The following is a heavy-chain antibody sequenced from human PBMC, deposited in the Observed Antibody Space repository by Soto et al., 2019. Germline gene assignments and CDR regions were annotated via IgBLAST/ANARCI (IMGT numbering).Heavy chain of an antibody. CDR3: ARRAGSSSWYDGWFDP. CDR1: GYSFTSYW. V-gene: IGHV5-51*01. J-gene: IGHJ5*02. Sequence: GESLKISCKGSGYSFTSYWIGWVRQMPGKGLEWMGIIYPGDSDTRYSPSFQGQVTISADKSISTAYLQWSSLKASDTAMYYCARRAGSSSWYDGWFDPWGQGTLVTVSS. CDR2: IYPGDSDT. D-gene: IGHD6-13*01.